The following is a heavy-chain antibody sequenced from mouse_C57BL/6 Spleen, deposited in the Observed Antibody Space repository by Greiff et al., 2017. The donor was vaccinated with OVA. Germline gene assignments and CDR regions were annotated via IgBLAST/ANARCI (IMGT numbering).Heavy chain of an antibody. Sequence: EVRLQQSGAELVKPGASVKMSCKASGYTFTDYYMNWVKQSHGKSLEWIGDINPNNGGTSYNQKFKGKATLTVDKSSSTAYMELRSLTSEDSAVYYCASKVFPFITSVVASIDYWGQGTSVTVSS. D-gene: IGHD1-1*01. J-gene: IGHJ4*01. V-gene: IGHV1-26*01. CDR2: INPNNGGT. CDR1: GYTFTDYY. CDR3: ASKVFPFITSVVASIDY.